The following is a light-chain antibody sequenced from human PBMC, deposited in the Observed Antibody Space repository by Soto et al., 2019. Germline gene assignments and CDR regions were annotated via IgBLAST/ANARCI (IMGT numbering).Light chain of an antibody. CDR3: QQSYSTPYT. CDR1: QSIGKY. V-gene: IGKV1-39*01. CDR2: AAS. J-gene: IGKJ2*01. Sequence: SQFPQSRSSLPASVGGSLTLTCRARQSIGKYLYWYQQKRGKAPKLLIHAASSLQSGVPSRVSGSGSGTDFTLTISSMQPEDFANYYCQQSYSTPYTLGQGTKVDIK.